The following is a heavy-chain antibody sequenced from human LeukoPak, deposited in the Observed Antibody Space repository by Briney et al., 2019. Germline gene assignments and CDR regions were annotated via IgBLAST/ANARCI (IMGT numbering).Heavy chain of an antibody. V-gene: IGHV4-34*01. J-gene: IGHJ3*02. Sequence: SETLSLTCAVFGGSFRGYYWSWIRQPPGQGLEWIGEIVHSGITNYNPSLRSRVTMSVDTSKNQFSLNLASVTAGDTAVYYCARGLHLARNIDAFDIWGQGTTVTVSS. CDR1: GGSFRGYY. CDR3: ARGLHLARNIDAFDI. D-gene: IGHD4-11*01. CDR2: IVHSGIT.